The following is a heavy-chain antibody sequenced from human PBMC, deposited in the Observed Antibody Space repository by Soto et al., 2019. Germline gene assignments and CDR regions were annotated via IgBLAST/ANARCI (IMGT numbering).Heavy chain of an antibody. CDR3: ARGEYSGYGTIAVAGYLFDY. Sequence: LETLCLTCTVSGGSIGGYDGSWIRQPPGKGLEWIGYIYYSGSTNYNPSLKSRVTISVDTSKNQFSLKLSSVTAADTAVYYCARGEYSGYGTIAVAGYLFDYWGQGTLVTVSS. CDR1: GGSIGGYD. J-gene: IGHJ4*02. CDR2: IYYSGST. D-gene: IGHD6-19*01. V-gene: IGHV4-59*08.